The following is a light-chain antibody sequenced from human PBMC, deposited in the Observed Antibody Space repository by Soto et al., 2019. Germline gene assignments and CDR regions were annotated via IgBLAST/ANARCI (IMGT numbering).Light chain of an antibody. CDR3: QHKGT. Sequence: DIQMTQSPSSLSASVGDRVTITCRASQSISSYLNWYQQKPGKAPKLLIYKASTLKSGVPSRFSGSGSGTEFTLTISSLQPDDFATYYCQHKGTFGQGTKVDIK. V-gene: IGKV1-5*03. J-gene: IGKJ1*01. CDR2: KAS. CDR1: QSISSY.